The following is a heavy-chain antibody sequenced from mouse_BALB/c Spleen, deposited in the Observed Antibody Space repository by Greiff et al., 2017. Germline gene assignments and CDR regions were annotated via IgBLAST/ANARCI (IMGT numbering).Heavy chain of an antibody. CDR3: TRSSASAATGAMDY. D-gene: IGHD6-1*01. V-gene: IGHV1S81*02. CDR1: GYTFTSYY. CDR2: INPSNGGT. J-gene: IGHJ4*01. Sequence: QVQLKQSGAELVKPGASVKLSCKASGYTFTSYYMYWVKQRPGQGLEWIGEINPSNGGTNFNEKFKSKATLTVDKSSSTAYMQLSSLTSEDSAVYYCTRSSASAATGAMDYWGQGTSVTVSS.